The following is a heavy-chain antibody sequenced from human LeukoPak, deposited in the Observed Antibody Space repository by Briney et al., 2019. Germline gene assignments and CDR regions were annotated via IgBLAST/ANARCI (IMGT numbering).Heavy chain of an antibody. CDR3: AIGSSGWYSHLGY. Sequence: SETLSLTCTVSGGSISSYYWSWIRQPPGKGLEWIGYIYYSGSTNYNPSLKSRVTISVDTSKNQFSLKLSSVTAADTAVYYCAIGSSGWYSHLGYWGQGTLVTVSS. CDR2: IYYSGST. V-gene: IGHV4-59*01. J-gene: IGHJ4*02. CDR1: GGSISSYY. D-gene: IGHD6-19*01.